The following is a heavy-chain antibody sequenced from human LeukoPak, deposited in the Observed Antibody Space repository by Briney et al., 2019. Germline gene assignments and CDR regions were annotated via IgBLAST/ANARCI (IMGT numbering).Heavy chain of an antibody. D-gene: IGHD1-26*01. CDR1: GGSISSSSYY. CDR2: IYYSGST. Sequence: SSETLSLTCTVSGGSISSSSYYWGWIRQPPGKGLERIGSIYYSGSTYYNPSLKSRVTISVGTSKNQFSLKLSSVTAADTAVYYCARLYSRDRYYFDYWGQGTLVTVSS. CDR3: ARLYSRDRYYFDY. J-gene: IGHJ4*02. V-gene: IGHV4-39*01.